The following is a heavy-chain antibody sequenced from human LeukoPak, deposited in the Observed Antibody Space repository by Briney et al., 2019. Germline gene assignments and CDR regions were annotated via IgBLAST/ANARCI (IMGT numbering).Heavy chain of an antibody. D-gene: IGHD5-18*01. CDR3: ARDRTAMDVAFDI. Sequence: GGSLRLSCAASGFTFSSYSMNWVRQAPGKGLEWVSSISSSSSYIYYADSVKGRFTISRDNAKNSLYLQMNSLRAEDTAVYYCARDRTAMDVAFDIWGQGTMVTVSS. J-gene: IGHJ3*02. V-gene: IGHV3-21*01. CDR1: GFTFSSYS. CDR2: ISSSSSYI.